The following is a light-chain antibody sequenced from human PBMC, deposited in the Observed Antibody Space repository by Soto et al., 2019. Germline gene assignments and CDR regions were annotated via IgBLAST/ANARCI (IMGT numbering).Light chain of an antibody. J-gene: IGLJ3*02. CDR1: SSDVGGYNY. CDR2: EVS. CDR3: CSYARGRIWV. V-gene: IGLV2-14*03. Sequence: QSALTQPASVSGSPGQSITISCTGTSSDVGGYNYVSWFQQHPGKAPKLKIYEVSNRPSGVSNRFSVSKSGNTASLTISGLQAEDEAHYYCCSYARGRIWVFGGGTKLTVL.